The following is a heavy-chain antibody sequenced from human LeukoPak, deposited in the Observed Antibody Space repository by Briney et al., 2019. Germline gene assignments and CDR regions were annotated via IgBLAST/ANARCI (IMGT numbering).Heavy chain of an antibody. CDR1: GFTFSSYA. CDR2: ISGSGGNT. D-gene: IGHD1-26*01. CDR3: AKVGGTYSRFDY. Sequence: GGSLTLSCAASGFTFSSYAMSWVRQAPGKGLEWVSAISGSGGNTYYPDSVKGRFTISRDNSKNTLYMQLNSLRAEDTAVYYCAKVGGTYSRFDYGGQGTLATVSS. V-gene: IGHV3-23*01. J-gene: IGHJ4*02.